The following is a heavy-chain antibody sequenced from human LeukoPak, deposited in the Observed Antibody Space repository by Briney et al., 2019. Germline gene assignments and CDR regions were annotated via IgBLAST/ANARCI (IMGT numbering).Heavy chain of an antibody. CDR2: INPSGGST. D-gene: IGHD6-19*01. J-gene: IGHJ6*03. V-gene: IGHV1-46*01. Sequence: ASVKVSCKASGYTFTRYYMHWVRQAPGQGLEWMGIINPSGGSTSYAQKFQVRVTMTRDTSISTAYMELSRLRSDDTAVYYCARSEQFPYYMDVWGKGTTVTVSS. CDR1: GYTFTRYY. CDR3: ARSEQFPYYMDV.